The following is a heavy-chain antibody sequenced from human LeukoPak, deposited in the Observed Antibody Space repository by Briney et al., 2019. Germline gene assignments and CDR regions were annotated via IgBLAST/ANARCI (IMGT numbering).Heavy chain of an antibody. CDR3: ARASCSGGCYVDY. CDR1: GYTFTTYA. D-gene: IGHD2-15*01. J-gene: IGHJ4*02. V-gene: IGHV1-18*01. CDR2: ISAYNGNT. Sequence: ASVKVSCKASGYTFTTYAITWMRQAPGQGLEWMGWISAYNGNTNYAQKLQGRVTMTTDTSTSTAYMELRSLRSDDTAVYYCARASCSGGCYVDYWGRGTLVTVSS.